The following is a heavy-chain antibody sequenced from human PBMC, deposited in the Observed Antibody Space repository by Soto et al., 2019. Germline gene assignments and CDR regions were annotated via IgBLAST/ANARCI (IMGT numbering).Heavy chain of an antibody. D-gene: IGHD6-13*01. CDR3: ARSSDVSSWYISQFVN. CDR2: INPNSGDT. J-gene: IGHJ4*02. CDR1: GYIFTGYY. V-gene: IGHV1-2*02. Sequence: ASVKVSCKASGYIFTGYYMHWVRQAPGQGLEWMGWINPNSGDTKYAQKFQGRVIMNRDTSISKAPVELSRLTCDDQAVYYLARSSDVSSWYISQFVNWGLGTVLAGSS.